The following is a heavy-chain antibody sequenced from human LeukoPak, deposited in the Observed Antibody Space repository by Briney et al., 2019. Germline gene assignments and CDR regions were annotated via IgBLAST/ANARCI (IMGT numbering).Heavy chain of an antibody. J-gene: IGHJ5*02. CDR1: GFDFHDYM. CDR2: ISWNGDTI. D-gene: IGHD3-10*01. Sequence: GGSLRLSCAASGFDFHDYMMHWVRQPPGKGLEWVSEISWNGDTIGYADSVKGRFIISRDNARRSLYLQMNSLRPEDTAFYYCSSSFGSGSYLHSWGQGTLVTVTS. CDR3: SSSFGSGSYLHS. V-gene: IGHV3-9*01.